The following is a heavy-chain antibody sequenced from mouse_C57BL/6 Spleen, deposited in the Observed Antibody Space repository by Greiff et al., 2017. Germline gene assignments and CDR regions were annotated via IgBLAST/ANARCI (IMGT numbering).Heavy chain of an antibody. J-gene: IGHJ4*01. D-gene: IGHD4-1*01. V-gene: IGHV1-82*01. CDR1: GYTFSSSW. CDR2: IYPGNGYT. CDR3: AITGTNAMDY. Sequence: VQLQQSGPELVKPGASVKLSCKASGYTFSSSWMNWVKQRPGKGLEWIGRIYPGNGYTNYNVKVKGKSTLTADKSSSTAYMQLSSLTAEDSAVYFWAITGTNAMDYWGQGTSVTVSS.